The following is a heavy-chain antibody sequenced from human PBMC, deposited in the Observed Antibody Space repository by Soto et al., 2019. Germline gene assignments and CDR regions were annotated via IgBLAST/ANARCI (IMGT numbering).Heavy chain of an antibody. D-gene: IGHD2-15*01. CDR3: ARDDVPCSGGRCYGGPVDV. Sequence: AQLVESGGGLVQPGGSLRLSCAASGFTGSSNYMTWVRQAPAKGLEWVSLIQSGGRTYYAGSVKGRFTISRDNSKHTLFLQMNSLRVEDTAVYSCARDDVPCSGGRCYGGPVDVWGKGTTVTVYS. CDR2: IQSGGRT. J-gene: IGHJ6*04. V-gene: IGHV3-66*01. CDR1: GFTGSSNY.